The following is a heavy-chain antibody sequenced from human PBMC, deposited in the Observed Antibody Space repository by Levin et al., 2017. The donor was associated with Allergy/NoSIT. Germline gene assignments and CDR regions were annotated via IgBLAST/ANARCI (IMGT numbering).Heavy chain of an antibody. V-gene: IGHV4-59*02. D-gene: IGHD3-9*01. CDR3: ARATSNPADLLTGWPILQYFYYMDV. CDR1: GAAVSNHY. CDR2: IYYSGST. Sequence: GSLRLSCTVSGAAVSNHYWSWIRQSPGKGLEWIAYIYYSGSTDYNPSLKSRVTVSVDVSKSQFSLNLNSVTAADTAVYYWARATSNPADLLTGWPILQYFYYMDVWGKGTTVTVSS. J-gene: IGHJ6*03.